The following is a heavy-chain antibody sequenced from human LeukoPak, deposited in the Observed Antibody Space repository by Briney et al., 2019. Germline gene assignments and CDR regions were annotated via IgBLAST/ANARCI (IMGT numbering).Heavy chain of an antibody. CDR3: ARAEKIAVAGMGYYFDY. D-gene: IGHD6-19*01. CDR1: GFTFSSYG. CDR2: IWYDGSNK. V-gene: IGHV3-33*01. J-gene: IGHJ4*02. Sequence: GGSLRLSCAASGFTFSSYGMHWVRQAPGKGLEWVAVIWYDGSNKYYADSVKGRFTISRDNSKNTLYLQMNSLRAEDTAVYYCARAEKIAVAGMGYYFDYWGQGTLVTVSS.